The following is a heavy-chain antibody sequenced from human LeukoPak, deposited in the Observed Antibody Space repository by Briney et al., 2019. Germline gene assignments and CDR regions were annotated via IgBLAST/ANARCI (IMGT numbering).Heavy chain of an antibody. J-gene: IGHJ3*02. V-gene: IGHV4-59*08. Sequence: PSETLSLTCTVSGGSISSYYWSWIRQPPGKGLEWIGYIYYSGSTNYNPSLKSRVTISVDTSKNQFSLKLSSVTAADTAAYYCARHGDYDAFDIWGQGTMVTVSS. D-gene: IGHD4-17*01. CDR2: IYYSGST. CDR3: ARHGDYDAFDI. CDR1: GGSISSYY.